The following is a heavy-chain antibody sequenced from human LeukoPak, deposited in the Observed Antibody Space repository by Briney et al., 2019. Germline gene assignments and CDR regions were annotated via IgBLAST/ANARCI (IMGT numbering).Heavy chain of an antibody. V-gene: IGHV4-34*01. CDR3: ARTLGDRAFDI. CDR1: GGSFSGYY. CDR2: INHSGST. Sequence: PSETLSLTCAVYGGSFSGYYWSWIRQPPGNGLEWIGEINHSGSTNYNPSLKSRVTISVDTSKNQFSLKLSSVTAADTAVYYCARTLGDRAFDIWGQGTMVTVSS. J-gene: IGHJ3*02. D-gene: IGHD3-16*01.